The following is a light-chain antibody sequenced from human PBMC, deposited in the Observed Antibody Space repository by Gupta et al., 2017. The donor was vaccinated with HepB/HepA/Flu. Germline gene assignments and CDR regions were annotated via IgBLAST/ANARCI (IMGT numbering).Light chain of an antibody. Sequence: EIVLTQSPCTLSLSPGERASLSCRARQSVSSSYLDWYQQKPSQAPRLLIYDAASRDTGIPDRFSGPGSGTDLTLTISRREQKDFAVYYSQQDGSSPPYTFGQGTKLEIK. CDR1: QSVSSSY. CDR3: QQDGSSPPYT. V-gene: IGKV3-20*01. CDR2: DAA. J-gene: IGKJ2*01.